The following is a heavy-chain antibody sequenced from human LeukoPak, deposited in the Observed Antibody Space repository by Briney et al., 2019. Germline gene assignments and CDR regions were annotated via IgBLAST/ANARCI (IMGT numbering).Heavy chain of an antibody. CDR2: ISDDGGST. Sequence: QSGGSLRLSCVASGFTFSNYAMSWVRQAPGKGLEWVSAISDDGGSTYYADSVKGRFTISRDNSKNTLYLQMNSLRAEDTAIYYCAKVLITVFGVVRYDAFDVWGQGTMVTVSS. V-gene: IGHV3-23*01. CDR1: GFTFSNYA. D-gene: IGHD3-3*01. CDR3: AKVLITVFGVVRYDAFDV. J-gene: IGHJ3*01.